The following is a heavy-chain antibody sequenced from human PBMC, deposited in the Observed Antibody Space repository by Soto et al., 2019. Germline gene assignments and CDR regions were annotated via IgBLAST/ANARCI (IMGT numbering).Heavy chain of an antibody. CDR1: GYTLTELS. Sequence: ASVKFSCTVSGYTLTELSMHWVRQAPGKGLEWMGGFDPEDGETIYAQKFQGRVTMTEDTSTDTAYMELSSLRSEDTAVYYCATEHKFSTTGTTGGMDVWGQGTTVTVSS. CDR2: FDPEDGET. CDR3: ATEHKFSTTGTTGGMDV. D-gene: IGHD1-1*01. V-gene: IGHV1-24*01. J-gene: IGHJ6*02.